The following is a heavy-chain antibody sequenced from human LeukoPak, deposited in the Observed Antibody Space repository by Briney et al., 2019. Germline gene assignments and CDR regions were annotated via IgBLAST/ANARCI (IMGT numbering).Heavy chain of an antibody. CDR1: GGSISSSSYY. CDR2: IYYSGST. D-gene: IGHD6-19*01. CDR3: ARDGIAVATSNFDY. J-gene: IGHJ4*02. Sequence: PSETLSLTCTVSGGSISSSSYYWGWIRQPPGKGLEWIGSIYYSGSTYYNPSLKSRVTISVDTSKNQFSLKLSSVTAADTAVYYCARDGIAVATSNFDYWGQGTLVTVSS. V-gene: IGHV4-39*07.